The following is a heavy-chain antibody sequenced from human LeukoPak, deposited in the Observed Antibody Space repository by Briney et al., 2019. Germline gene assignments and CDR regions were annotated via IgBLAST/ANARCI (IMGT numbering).Heavy chain of an antibody. D-gene: IGHD4-17*01. Sequence: ASVKVSCKASGGTFSSYAISWVRQAPGQGLEWMGGIIPIFGTANYAQKFQGRVTITADESTSTAYMELSSLRSEDTAVYYCAGGLYGDYDLDYWGQRTLVTVSS. CDR2: IIPIFGTA. CDR1: GGTFSSYA. CDR3: AGGLYGDYDLDY. V-gene: IGHV1-69*01. J-gene: IGHJ4*02.